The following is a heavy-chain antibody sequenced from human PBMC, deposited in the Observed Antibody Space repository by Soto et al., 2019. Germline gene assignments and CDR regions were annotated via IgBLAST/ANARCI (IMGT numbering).Heavy chain of an antibody. CDR2: IYYSGST. D-gene: IGHD2-21*02. Sequence: PSETLSLTCTVSGGSISSYYWSWIRQPPGKGLEWIGYIYYSGSTNYNPSLKSRVTISVDTSKNQFSLKLSSVTAADTAVYYCARDLSVTGFDYWGQGTLVTVSS. CDR3: ARDLSVTGFDY. CDR1: GGSISSYY. V-gene: IGHV4-59*01. J-gene: IGHJ4*02.